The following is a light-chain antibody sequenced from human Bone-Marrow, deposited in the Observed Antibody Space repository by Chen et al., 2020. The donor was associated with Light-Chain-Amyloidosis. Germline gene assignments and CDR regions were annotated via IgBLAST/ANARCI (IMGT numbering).Light chain of an antibody. CDR2: DVT. V-gene: IGLV2-14*01. CDR3: SAYTITNTLV. CDR1: SSAFGGDNH. Sequence: QSALTQPASVSGSPGQSITISCTGTSSAFGGDNHVSWYQQTPDKAPQLLIYDVTNRPSLVPDRFSCSKSDNTASLTISGLQTEDEADYFCSAYTITNTLVFGSGTRVTVL. J-gene: IGLJ1*01.